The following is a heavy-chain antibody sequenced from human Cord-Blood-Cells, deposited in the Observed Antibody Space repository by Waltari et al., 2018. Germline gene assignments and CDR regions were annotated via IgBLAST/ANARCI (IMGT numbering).Heavy chain of an antibody. CDR2: INPNSGGT. D-gene: IGHD6-19*01. V-gene: IGHV1-2*02. Sequence: QVQLVQSGAEVKKPGASVQVSCTASGYTFTGYYMPWVRQAPGQGLEWMGWINPNSGGTNYAQKFQGRVTMTRDTSISTAYMELSRLRSDDTAVYYCARPPVGGNYYNWFDPWGQGTLVTVSS. J-gene: IGHJ5*02. CDR3: ARPPVGGNYYNWFDP. CDR1: GYTFTGYY.